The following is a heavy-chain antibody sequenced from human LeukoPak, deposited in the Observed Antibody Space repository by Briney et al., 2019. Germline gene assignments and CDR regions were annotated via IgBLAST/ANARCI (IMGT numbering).Heavy chain of an antibody. CDR1: GYTFTSYA. V-gene: IGHV7-4-1*02. D-gene: IGHD3-22*01. CDR2: INTNTGNP. Sequence: ASVKVSCKASGYTFTSYAMNWVRQAPGQGLEWMGWINTNTGNPTYAQGFTGRFVFSLDTSVSTAYLQISSLKAEDTAVYYCASGVYYYDSSGYFDYWGQGTLVTVSS. CDR3: ASGVYYYDSSGYFDY. J-gene: IGHJ4*02.